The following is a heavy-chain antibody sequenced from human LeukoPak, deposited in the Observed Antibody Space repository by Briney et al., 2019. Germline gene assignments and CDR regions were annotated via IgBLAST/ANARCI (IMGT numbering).Heavy chain of an antibody. CDR2: ISYDGSKN. CDR1: GFTFSTYA. J-gene: IGHJ5*02. CDR3: AREGGVDYEWFDP. Sequence: GRSLRLSCAASGFTFSTYALHWVRQAPGKALEWVAVISYDGSKNYYADSVKGRFTISRDNSKNTLYLQMNSLRPEDTAVYYCAREGGVDYEWFDPWGQGTLVTVSS. D-gene: IGHD3-16*01. V-gene: IGHV3-30-3*01.